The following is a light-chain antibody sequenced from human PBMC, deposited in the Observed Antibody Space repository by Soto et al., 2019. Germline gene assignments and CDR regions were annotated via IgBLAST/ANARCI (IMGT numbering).Light chain of an antibody. J-gene: IGKJ1*01. CDR2: KAS. Sequence: VQLTQAPSTLPASVGDRVTITCRASQSISTWLAWYQQKPGKAPKLLIYKASTLKSGVPSRFSGSGSGTEFTLTISSLQPDDFATYYCQHYNSYSEAFGQGTNVDIK. CDR3: QHYNSYSEA. CDR1: QSISTW. V-gene: IGKV1-5*03.